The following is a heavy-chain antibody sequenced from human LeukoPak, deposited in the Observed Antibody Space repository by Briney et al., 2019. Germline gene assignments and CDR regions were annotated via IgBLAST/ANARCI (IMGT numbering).Heavy chain of an antibody. J-gene: IGHJ5*02. D-gene: IGHD5-12*01. V-gene: IGHV1-69*04. CDR1: GGTFSSYA. CDR2: IIPILGIA. CDR3: ARVEHYSGYDSGNWFDP. Sequence: SVKVSCKASGGTFSSYAISWVRQAPGRGLEWMGRIIPILGIANYAQKFQGRVTITADKSTSTAYMELSSLRPEDTAVYYCARVEHYSGYDSGNWFDPWGQGTLVTVSS.